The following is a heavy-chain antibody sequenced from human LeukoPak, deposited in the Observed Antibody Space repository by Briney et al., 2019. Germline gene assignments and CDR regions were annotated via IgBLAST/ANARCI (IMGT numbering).Heavy chain of an antibody. CDR3: ARYPMTYCSSSSCTDY. V-gene: IGHV4-59*08. Sequence: SETLSLTCTVSGGSISGDYWSWIRQSLQGLEWIGYIYYSGSTNYNPSLKSRVTISVDTSKNQFSLKLSSVTAADTAVYYCARYPMTYCSSSSCTDYWGQGTLVTISS. D-gene: IGHD2-2*01. CDR2: IYYSGST. CDR1: GGSISGDY. J-gene: IGHJ4*02.